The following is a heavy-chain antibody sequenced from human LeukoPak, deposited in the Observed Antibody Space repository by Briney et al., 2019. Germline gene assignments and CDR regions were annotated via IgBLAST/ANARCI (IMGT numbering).Heavy chain of an antibody. J-gene: IGHJ4*02. CDR3: AIGIAAAGTFDY. D-gene: IGHD6-13*01. V-gene: IGHV1-2*06. Sequence: GASVKVSCKASGYTFTGYYMHWVRQAPGQGLEWTGRINPNSGATNYAQKFQGRVTMTRDTSISAAYMELNRLRSDDTAVYYCAIGIAAAGTFDYWGQGTLVTVSS. CDR2: INPNSGAT. CDR1: GYTFTGYY.